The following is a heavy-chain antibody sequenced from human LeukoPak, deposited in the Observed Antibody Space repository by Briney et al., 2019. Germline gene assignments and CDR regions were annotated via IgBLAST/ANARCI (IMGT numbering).Heavy chain of an antibody. V-gene: IGHV1-2*02. CDR1: GYTFTGYY. CDR3: ASNGMDYYGSGSYYKGYYYMDV. J-gene: IGHJ6*03. D-gene: IGHD3-10*01. CDR2: INPNSGGT. Sequence: GASVKVSCKASGYTFTGYYMHWVRQAPGQGLEWMGWINPNSGGTNYAQKFQGRVTMTRDTSISTAYMELSRLRSDDTAVYYCASNGMDYYGSGSYYKGYYYMDVWGKGTTVTVSS.